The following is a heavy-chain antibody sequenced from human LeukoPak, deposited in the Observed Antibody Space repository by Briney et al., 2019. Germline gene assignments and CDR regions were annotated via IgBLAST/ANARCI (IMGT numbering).Heavy chain of an antibody. V-gene: IGHV3-21*01. J-gene: IGHJ4*02. CDR2: ISRTGTYI. CDR3: ARVLETDCTGGSCYPGLDY. CDR1: GFTFSSYN. D-gene: IGHD2-15*01. Sequence: PGGSLRLSCAASGFTFSSYNMKWVRQAPGEGLEWVSSISRTGTYIYYADSVKGRFTVSRDNAQNSLYLQMNSLGVEDTAVYYCARVLETDCTGGSCYPGLDYWGQGTLVTVSS.